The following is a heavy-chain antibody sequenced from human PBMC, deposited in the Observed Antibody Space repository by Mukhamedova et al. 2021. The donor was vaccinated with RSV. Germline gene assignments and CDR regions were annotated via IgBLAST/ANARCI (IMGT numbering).Heavy chain of an antibody. CDR3: ARAVAVTGTGGFY. Sequence: KGLLWVSRINSDGSSTSYADSVKGRFTISRDNAKNTLYLQMSSLRAEDTAVYYCARAVAVTGTGGFYWGQGTLVTVSS. J-gene: IGHJ4*02. D-gene: IGHD6-19*01. CDR2: INSDGSST. V-gene: IGHV3-74*01.